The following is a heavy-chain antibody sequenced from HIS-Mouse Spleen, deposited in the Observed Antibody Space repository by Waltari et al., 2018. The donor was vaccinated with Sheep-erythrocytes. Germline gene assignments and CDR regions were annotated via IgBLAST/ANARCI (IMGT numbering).Heavy chain of an antibody. CDR2: IYYSGRT. V-gene: IGHV4-39*01. CDR1: GGSISSSSYY. Sequence: QLQLQESGPGLVKPSETLSLTGAVSGGSISSSSYYWGWIRQPPGKGLEWIGSIYYSGRTYYNPSLKSRVTISVDTSKNQFSLKLSSVTAADTAVYYCARHKDTAMVHFDYWGQGTLVTVSS. D-gene: IGHD5-18*01. J-gene: IGHJ4*02. CDR3: ARHKDTAMVHFDY.